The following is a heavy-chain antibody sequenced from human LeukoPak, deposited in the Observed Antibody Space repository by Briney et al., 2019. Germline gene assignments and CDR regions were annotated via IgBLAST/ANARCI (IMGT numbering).Heavy chain of an antibody. CDR2: IRYDGSNK. J-gene: IGHJ5*02. D-gene: IGHD3-10*01. CDR1: GFTFSSYG. Sequence: GGSLRLSCAASGFTFSSYGMHWVRQAPGKGLEWVAFIRYDGSNKYYADSVKGRFTISRDNSKNTLYLQMNSLRAEDTAVYYCAKCDDYYGLPFDPWGQGTLVIVSS. V-gene: IGHV3-30*02. CDR3: AKCDDYYGLPFDP.